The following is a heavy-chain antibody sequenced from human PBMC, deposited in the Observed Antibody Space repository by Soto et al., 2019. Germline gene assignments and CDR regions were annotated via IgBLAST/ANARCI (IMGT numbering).Heavy chain of an antibody. CDR2: INQDGSSR. CDR1: GFSFSSYY. CDR3: AKCGVAPGSADIINAH. D-gene: IGHD3-10*01. J-gene: IGHJ4*02. Sequence: GGSLRLSCAASGFSFSSYYMSWVRQVPGKGLEWVANINQDGSSRSYADSVKGRFTISRDNAGNSLFLRMDSLRAQDTAMYFCAKCGVAPGSADIINAHWGQGALVTVSS. V-gene: IGHV3-7*01.